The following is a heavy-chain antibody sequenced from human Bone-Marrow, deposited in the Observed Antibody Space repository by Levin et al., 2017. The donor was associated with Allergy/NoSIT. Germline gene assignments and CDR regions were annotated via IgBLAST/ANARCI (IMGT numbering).Heavy chain of an antibody. CDR2: IWYDGSNK. CDR1: GFTFSSYG. D-gene: IGHD6-13*01. CDR3: AREQSIAAEIDY. V-gene: IGHV3-33*01. Sequence: PGGSLRLSCAASGFTFSSYGMHWVRQAPGKGLEWVAVIWYDGSNKYYADSVKGRFTISRDNSKNTLYLQMNSLRAEDTAVYYCAREQSIAAEIDYWGQGTLVTVSS. J-gene: IGHJ4*02.